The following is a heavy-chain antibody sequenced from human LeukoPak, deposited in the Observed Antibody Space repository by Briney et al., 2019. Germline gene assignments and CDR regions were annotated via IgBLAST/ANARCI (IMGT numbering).Heavy chain of an antibody. V-gene: IGHV1-18*01. CDR3: ARLQTAPELDH. CDR1: GYTXTSYG. J-gene: IGHJ4*02. CDR2: ISAYNGNT. Sequence: GASVKVSCKASGYTXTSYGISWVRQAPGQGLEWMGWISAYNGNTNYAQKLQGRVTMTTDTSTSTAYMELRSLRSDATAVYYCARLQTAPELDHWGQGTLVTVSS. D-gene: IGHD1-14*01.